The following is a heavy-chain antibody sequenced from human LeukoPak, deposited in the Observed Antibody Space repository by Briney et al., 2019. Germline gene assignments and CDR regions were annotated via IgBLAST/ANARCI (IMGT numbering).Heavy chain of an antibody. CDR3: ASAHGYIDY. CDR2: TYYRSKWYN. CDR1: GDSVSSNSAA. V-gene: IGHV6-1*01. D-gene: IGHD5-18*01. Sequence: SQTLSLTCAISGDSVSSNSAAWNWFRQSPSRGLEWLGRTYYRSKWYNEYAVSVKSRITINPDTSKNQFSLQLNSVTPEDTAVYYCASAHGYIDYWGQGTLVTVSS. J-gene: IGHJ4*02.